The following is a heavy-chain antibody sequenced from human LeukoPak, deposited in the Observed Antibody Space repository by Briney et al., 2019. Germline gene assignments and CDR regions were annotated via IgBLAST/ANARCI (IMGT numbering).Heavy chain of an antibody. CDR2: MNPNSGNT. V-gene: IGHV1-8*01. D-gene: IGHD6-19*01. CDR1: GYTFTSYD. Sequence: GASVKVSCKASGYTFTSYDINWVRQATGQGLEWMGWMNPNSGNTGYAQKFQGRVTMTRSTSISTAYMELSSLRSEDTAVYYCARAGGSGWKWYWFDPWGQGTLVTVSS. J-gene: IGHJ5*02. CDR3: ARAGGSGWKWYWFDP.